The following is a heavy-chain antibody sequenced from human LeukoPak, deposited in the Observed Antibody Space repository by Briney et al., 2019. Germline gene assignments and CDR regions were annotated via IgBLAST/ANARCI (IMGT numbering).Heavy chain of an antibody. CDR2: IYSGGST. CDR3: ARGYRGFGELWNAFDI. J-gene: IGHJ3*02. Sequence: GGSLRLSCAASGFTFSSYSMNWVRQAPGKGLEWVSVIYSGGSTYYADSVKGRFTISRDNSKNTLYLQMNSLRAEDTAVYYCARGYRGFGELWNAFDIWGQGTMVTVSS. D-gene: IGHD3-10*01. CDR1: GFTFSSYS. V-gene: IGHV3-66*01.